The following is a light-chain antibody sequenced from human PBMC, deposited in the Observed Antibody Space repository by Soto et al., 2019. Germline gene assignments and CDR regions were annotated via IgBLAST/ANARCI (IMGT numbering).Light chain of an antibody. CDR2: AAS. Sequence: DIQMTQSPSSLSASVGDRVTITCRASQSISSYLNWYQQKPGNTPKLLIYAASSLQSGVPSRFSGSGSGTDFTLTISSLQPEDFATYYCQQSYRTPWTFGQGTKVEIK. CDR1: QSISSY. J-gene: IGKJ1*01. CDR3: QQSYRTPWT. V-gene: IGKV1-39*01.